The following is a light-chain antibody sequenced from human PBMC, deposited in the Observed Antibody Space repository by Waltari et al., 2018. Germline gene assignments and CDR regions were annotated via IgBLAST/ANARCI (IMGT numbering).Light chain of an antibody. CDR3: QQIKSYPIT. V-gene: IGKV1-9*01. Sequence: DIQLTQSPSFLSSSVGARVTISCRASQGISTYLAWFQQKPGKAPRRLIYAAAILQGGVPSRFSGSGSGTDFTLKISSLQPEDFGTYYCQQIKSYPITFGGGTKVEVK. J-gene: IGKJ4*01. CDR1: QGISTY. CDR2: AAA.